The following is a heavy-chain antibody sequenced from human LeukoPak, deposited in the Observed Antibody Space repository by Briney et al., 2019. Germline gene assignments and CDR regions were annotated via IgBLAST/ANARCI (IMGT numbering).Heavy chain of an antibody. J-gene: IGHJ6*03. V-gene: IGHV1-8*02. Sequence: ASVKVSCKASGCIFIDYEINWVRQAPGQGLEWMGWMNPKSGDTGYEQKFQGRVTITRDSSISTVYMELSSLGSEDTALYYCARGRYMDVWGKGTMVTVSS. CDR1: GCIFIDYE. CDR2: MNPKSGDT. CDR3: ARGRYMDV.